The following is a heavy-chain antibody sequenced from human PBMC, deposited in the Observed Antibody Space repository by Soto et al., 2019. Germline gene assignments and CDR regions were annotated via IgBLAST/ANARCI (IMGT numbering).Heavy chain of an antibody. CDR2: MNPGSGDT. J-gene: IGHJ5*02. Sequence: ASVKVSCKASGYSFTNNDVSWVRQATGQGLEWLGWMNPGSGDTGYAQRFQGRVTMTRDISIATAYMELSSLRSDDTAIYYCARMATFGSLNWFDPWGQGTLVTVSS. CDR3: ARMATFGSLNWFDP. V-gene: IGHV1-8*01. D-gene: IGHD3-16*01. CDR1: GYSFTNND.